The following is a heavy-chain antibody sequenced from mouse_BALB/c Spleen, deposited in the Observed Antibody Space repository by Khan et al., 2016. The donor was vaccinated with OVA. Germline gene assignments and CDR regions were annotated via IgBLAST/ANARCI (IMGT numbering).Heavy chain of an antibody. CDR1: GYIFTDYN. CDR3: TREWAAWLPY. V-gene: IGHV1-77*01. J-gene: IGHJ3*01. CDR2: IYPGSDNT. Sequence: VQLVESGAELARPGASVKLSCKASGYIFTDYNINWMRQRTGQGLEWIGEIYPGSDNTYYNERFKGKATLTVDKSSSTAYMHLSSLTSEDSAVYFCTREWAAWLPYWGQGTLVTVSA.